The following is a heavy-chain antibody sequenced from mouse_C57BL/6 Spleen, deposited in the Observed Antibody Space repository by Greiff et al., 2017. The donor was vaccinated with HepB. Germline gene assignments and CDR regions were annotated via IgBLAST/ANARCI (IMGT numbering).Heavy chain of an antibody. Sequence: EVKLVESGGGLVQPGGSLKLSCAASGFTFSDYYMYWVRQTPEKRLEWVAYISNGGGSTYYPDTVKGRFTISRDNAKNTLYLQMSRLKSEDTAMYYCARHINYYGSNYFDYWGQGTTLTVSS. CDR3: ARHINYYGSNYFDY. V-gene: IGHV5-12*01. D-gene: IGHD1-1*01. CDR2: ISNGGGST. CDR1: GFTFSDYY. J-gene: IGHJ2*01.